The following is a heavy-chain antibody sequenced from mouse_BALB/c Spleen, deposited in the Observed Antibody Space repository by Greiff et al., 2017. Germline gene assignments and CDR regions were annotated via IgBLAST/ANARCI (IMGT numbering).Heavy chain of an antibody. D-gene: IGHD2-14*01. CDR1: GYTFSSYW. Sequence: QVQLKQSGAELMKPGASVKISCKATGYTFSSYWIEWVKQRPGHGLEWIGEILPGSGSTNYNEKFKGKATFTADTSSNTAYMQLSSLTSEDSAVYYCARHRYGHYYAMDYWGQGTSVTVSS. J-gene: IGHJ4*01. V-gene: IGHV1-9*01. CDR2: ILPGSGST. CDR3: ARHRYGHYYAMDY.